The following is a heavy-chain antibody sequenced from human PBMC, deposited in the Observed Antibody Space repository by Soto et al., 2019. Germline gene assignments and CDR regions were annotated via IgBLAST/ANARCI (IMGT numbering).Heavy chain of an antibody. CDR1: GFTFSSYA. V-gene: IGHV3-30-3*01. Sequence: PXGSLRLSCAAAGFTFSSYAMHWVRQAPGKGLEWVAVISYDGSNKYYADSVKGRFTISRDNSKNTLYLQMNSLRAEDTAVYYCARESYGDYFDYWGQGTLVTVSS. J-gene: IGHJ4*02. CDR2: ISYDGSNK. CDR3: ARESYGDYFDY. D-gene: IGHD4-17*01.